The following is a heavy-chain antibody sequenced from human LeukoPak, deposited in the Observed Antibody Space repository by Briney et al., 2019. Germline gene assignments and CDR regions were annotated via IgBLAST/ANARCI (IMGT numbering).Heavy chain of an antibody. CDR3: ATSSYGLY. V-gene: IGHV3-21*01. J-gene: IGHJ4*02. CDR1: GFTFSSYD. D-gene: IGHD5-18*01. Sequence: PGGSLRLSCAASGFTFSSYDMKWVRQAPGKGLEWVSSISSSSSFIYYADSVKGRFTISRDNAKNSLYPQMNSLRAEDTAVYYCATSSYGLYWGQGTLVTVSS. CDR2: ISSSSSFI.